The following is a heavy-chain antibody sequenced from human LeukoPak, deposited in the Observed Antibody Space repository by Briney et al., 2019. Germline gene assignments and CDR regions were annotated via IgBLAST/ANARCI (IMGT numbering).Heavy chain of an antibody. V-gene: IGHV4-59*08. Sequence: SETLSLTCTVSGGSISSYYWSWIRQPPGKGLEWIGYIYYSGSTNYNPSLKSRVTISVDTSKNQFSLKLSSVTAADTAVYYCARLPPTRYGDYGYYFDYWGQGTLVTVSS. CDR1: GGSISSYY. CDR2: IYYSGST. D-gene: IGHD4-17*01. CDR3: ARLPPTRYGDYGYYFDY. J-gene: IGHJ4*02.